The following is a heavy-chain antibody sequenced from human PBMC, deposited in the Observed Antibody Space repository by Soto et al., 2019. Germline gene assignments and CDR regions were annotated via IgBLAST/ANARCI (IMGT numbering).Heavy chain of an antibody. Sequence: EVHLVESGGGLVQWGGSLRLSCAASGFTFSGYSVNWVRQAPGKGLEWVSYISSGSKTIYYADSVKGRFTVSRDNARNSQYLQRSSLRDEDTAVYYCAREDILGARSFDYWGQGTLVTVSS. J-gene: IGHJ4*02. CDR2: ISSGSKTI. D-gene: IGHD1-26*01. V-gene: IGHV3-48*02. CDR3: AREDILGARSFDY. CDR1: GFTFSGYS.